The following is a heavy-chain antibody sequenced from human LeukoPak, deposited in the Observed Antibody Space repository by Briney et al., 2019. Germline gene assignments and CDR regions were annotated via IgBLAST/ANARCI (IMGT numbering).Heavy chain of an antibody. D-gene: IGHD3-22*01. J-gene: IGHJ4*02. CDR2: IRYDGTNQ. V-gene: IGHV3-30*02. Sequence: GGPLRLSCAASGFTFSSFWMKWVRQAPGKGLEWVAFIRYDGTNQYYADSVKGRFTISRDNSKDTLYLQMNSLRPEDTAVYYCAKVEGTYYYDNSGPGGGWGQGSLVTVSS. CDR1: GFTFSSFW. CDR3: AKVEGTYYYDNSGPGGG.